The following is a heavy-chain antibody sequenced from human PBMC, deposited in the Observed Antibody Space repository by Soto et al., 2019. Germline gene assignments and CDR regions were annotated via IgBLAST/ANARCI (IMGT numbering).Heavy chain of an antibody. D-gene: IGHD3-22*01. CDR3: ARSPYSSGYYYAIDY. V-gene: IGHV4-59*01. Sequence: PSETLSLTCTVSGGSISSYYWSWIRQPPGKGLEWIGYIYYSGSTNYNPSLKSRVTISVDTSTSTVYMDLSSLRSEDTAVYYCARSPYSSGYYYAIDYWGQGTQVTVSS. J-gene: IGHJ4*02. CDR2: IYYSGST. CDR1: GGSISSYY.